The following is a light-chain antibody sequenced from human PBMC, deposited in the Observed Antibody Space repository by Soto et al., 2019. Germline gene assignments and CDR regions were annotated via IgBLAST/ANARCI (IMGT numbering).Light chain of an antibody. CDR2: EVT. V-gene: IGLV2-8*01. CDR1: SSDVGDYDY. Sequence: QSALTQPPSASGFPRQSVTISCTGTSSDVGDYDYGSWYQQHPGKAPKLVIYEVTKRPSGFPDRVSASKSGNTASLTVSGLRAEDEADYYCRSYAGSNNFVFGSGTKLTVL. CDR3: RSYAGSNNFV. J-gene: IGLJ1*01.